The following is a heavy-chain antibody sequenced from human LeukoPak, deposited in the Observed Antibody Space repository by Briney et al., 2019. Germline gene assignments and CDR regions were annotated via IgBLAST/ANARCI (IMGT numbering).Heavy chain of an antibody. CDR3: AKDPLLWFGESLPY. CDR2: ISGSGGST. J-gene: IGHJ4*02. CDR1: GFTFSSYA. V-gene: IGHV3-23*01. D-gene: IGHD3-10*01. Sequence: PGRSLRLSCAASGFTFSSYAMSWVRQAPGKGLEWVSAISGSGGSTYYADSVKGRFTISRDNSKNTLYLQMNSLRAEDTAVYYCAKDPLLWFGESLPYWGQGTLVTVSS.